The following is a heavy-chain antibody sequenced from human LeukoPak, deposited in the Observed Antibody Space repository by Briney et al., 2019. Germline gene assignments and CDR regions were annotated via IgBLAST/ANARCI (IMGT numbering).Heavy chain of an antibody. CDR1: GFTFSDYY. CDR2: ISSSGSTL. J-gene: IGHJ4*02. CDR3: ARRRYNWNAIDY. Sequence: GGSLRLSCAASGFTFSDYYMSWIRQAPGKGLEWVSYISSSGSTLYYADSAKGRITISRDNAKNSLYLQMNSLRAEDAAVYYCARRRYNWNAIDYWGQGTLVTVSS. V-gene: IGHV3-11*01. D-gene: IGHD1-20*01.